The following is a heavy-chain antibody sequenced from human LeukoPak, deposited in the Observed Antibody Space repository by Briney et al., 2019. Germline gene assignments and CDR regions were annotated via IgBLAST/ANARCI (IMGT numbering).Heavy chain of an antibody. CDR3: ARAFLGYCSGGSCYPAGEEYYYYGMDV. Sequence: SVKVSCKASGGTFSSYAISWVRQAPGQGLEWMGGIIPIFGTANYAQKFQGRVTMTRDTSTSTVYMELSSLRSEDTAVYYCARAFLGYCSGGSCYPAGEEYYYYGMDVWGQGTTVTVSS. V-gene: IGHV1-69*05. D-gene: IGHD2-15*01. CDR2: IIPIFGTA. J-gene: IGHJ6*02. CDR1: GGTFSSYA.